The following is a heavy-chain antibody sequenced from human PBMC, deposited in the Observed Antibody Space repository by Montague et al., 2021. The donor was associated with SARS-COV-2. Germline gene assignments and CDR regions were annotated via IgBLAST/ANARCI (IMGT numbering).Heavy chain of an antibody. CDR1: GYTFAKFA. CDR2: INTNTGNP. J-gene: IGHJ3*01. CDR3: AFASYCRSSTCQDTIAFDV. V-gene: IGHV7-4-1*01. Sequence: SVKVSCKASGYTFAKFAMDWVRQAPGQGLEWMGWINTNTGNPTYAQAFTGRFVFSVDTSLSTAYLQIDGLKAEDTAVYYCAFASYCRSSTCQDTIAFDVWGQGTMVTVSS. D-gene: IGHD2-2*01.